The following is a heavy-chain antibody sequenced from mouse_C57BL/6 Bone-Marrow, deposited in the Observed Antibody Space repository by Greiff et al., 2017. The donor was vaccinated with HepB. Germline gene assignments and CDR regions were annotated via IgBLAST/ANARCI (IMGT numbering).Heavy chain of an antibody. V-gene: IGHV14-3*01. CDR2: IDPANGNT. Sequence: EVNLVESVAELVRPGASVKLSCTASGFNIKNTYMHWVKQRPEQGLEWIGRIDPANGNTKYAPKFQGKATITADTSSNTAYLQLSSLTSEDTAIYYCALALTSTMITTTGYYYAMDYWGQGTSVTVSS. CDR1: GFNIKNTY. D-gene: IGHD2-4*01. J-gene: IGHJ4*01. CDR3: ALALTSTMITTTGYYYAMDY.